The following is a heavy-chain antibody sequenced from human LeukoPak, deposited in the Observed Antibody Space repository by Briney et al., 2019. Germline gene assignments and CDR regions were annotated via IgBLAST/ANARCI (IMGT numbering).Heavy chain of an antibody. J-gene: IGHJ4*02. V-gene: IGHV4-30-4*01. CDR1: GASVRSSYYY. Sequence: SQTLSLTCTVSGASVRSSYYYWSWIRQPPGKGLEWIGYIYDSGTTSYNPSLKSRVTISIDTSKNQFSLKLSSVTAADTAVYYCARQTMAATGYYFDYWGQGALVTVSS. D-gene: IGHD1-26*01. CDR2: IYDSGTT. CDR3: ARQTMAATGYYFDY.